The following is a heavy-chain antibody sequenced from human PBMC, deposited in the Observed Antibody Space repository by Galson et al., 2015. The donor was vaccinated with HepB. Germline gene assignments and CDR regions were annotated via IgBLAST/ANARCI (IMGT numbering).Heavy chain of an antibody. V-gene: IGHV1-69*04. D-gene: IGHD7-27*01. J-gene: IGHJ3*02. CDR1: GGTFSSYA. CDR3: ARELLRTGGGGRGAFDI. Sequence: SVKVSCKASGGTFSSYAISWVRQAPGQGLEWMGRIIPILGIANYAQKFQGRVTITADKSTSTAYMELSSLRSEDTAVYYCARELLRTGGGGRGAFDIWGQGTMVTVSS. CDR2: IIPILGIA.